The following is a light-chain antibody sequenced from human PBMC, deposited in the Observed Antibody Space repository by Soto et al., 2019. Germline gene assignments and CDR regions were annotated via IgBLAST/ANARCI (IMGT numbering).Light chain of an antibody. V-gene: IGKV3D-20*02. CDR1: QSVSSSN. CDR2: AAS. Sequence: DIVFTQSPGTLSLSPGERATLFCRASQSVSSSNLAWLQQKLGQSPRILIYAASRRAAGVPDRFSGSGSGTDCTLTISRLETEDGTVYYCQQRSNWPITFGQGTRLENK. J-gene: IGKJ5*01. CDR3: QQRSNWPIT.